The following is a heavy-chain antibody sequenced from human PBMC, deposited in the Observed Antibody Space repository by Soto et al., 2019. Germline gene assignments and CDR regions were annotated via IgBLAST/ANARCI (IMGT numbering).Heavy chain of an antibody. V-gene: IGHV3-53*01. Sequence: AAAPFTVATSCKRWHPEEPGEGLKWVSVIYSGGSTYYADSVKGRFTISRDNSKNTLYLQMNSLRAEDTAVYYCARAIRSYSSGWYYCDYRGQGTLVTVS. D-gene: IGHD6-19*01. CDR3: ARAIRSYSSGWYYCDY. J-gene: IGHJ4*02. CDR2: IYSGGST. CDR1: PFTVATSC.